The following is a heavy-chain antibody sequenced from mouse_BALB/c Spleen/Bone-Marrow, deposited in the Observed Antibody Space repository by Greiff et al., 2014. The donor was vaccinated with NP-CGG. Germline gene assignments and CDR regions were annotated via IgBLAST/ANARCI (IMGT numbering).Heavy chain of an antibody. Sequence: QVQLQQPGAELMKPGASVKISCEATGYTFSSYWIEWVKQRPGHGLEWIGEILPGSGSTNYSEKFKGKATFTADTSSNTAYMQLSSLTSEDSAVYYCAREDGLWYFDVWGAGTTVTVSS. J-gene: IGHJ1*01. CDR3: AREDGLWYFDV. CDR1: GYTFSSYW. D-gene: IGHD1-1*01. CDR2: ILPGSGST. V-gene: IGHV1-9*01.